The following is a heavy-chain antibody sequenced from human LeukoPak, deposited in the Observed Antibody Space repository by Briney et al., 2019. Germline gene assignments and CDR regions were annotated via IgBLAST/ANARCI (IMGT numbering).Heavy chain of an antibody. CDR2: INPSGGST. CDR1: GYTFTSYY. V-gene: IGHV1-46*03. D-gene: IGHD1-26*01. Sequence: ASVKVSCKASGYTFTSYYMHWVRQAPGQGLEWMGIINPSGGSTSYAQKFQGRVTMTRDTSTSTVYMELSSLRSGDTAVYCCGRDLWGSGSYLGYWGQGTLVTVSS. CDR3: GRDLWGSGSYLGY. J-gene: IGHJ4*02.